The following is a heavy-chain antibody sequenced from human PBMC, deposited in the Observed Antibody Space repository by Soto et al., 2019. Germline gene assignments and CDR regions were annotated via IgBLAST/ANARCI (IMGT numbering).Heavy chain of an antibody. CDR3: AKASSITMIVVVPSPFDY. CDR2: ISGSGGST. D-gene: IGHD3-22*01. J-gene: IGHJ4*02. CDR1: GFTFSSYA. Sequence: PGGSLRFSCAASGFTFSSYAMSWVRQAPGKGLEWVSAISGSGGSTYYADSVKGRFTISRDNSKNTLYLQMNSLRAEDTAVYYCAKASSITMIVVVPSPFDYWGQGTLVTVSS. V-gene: IGHV3-23*01.